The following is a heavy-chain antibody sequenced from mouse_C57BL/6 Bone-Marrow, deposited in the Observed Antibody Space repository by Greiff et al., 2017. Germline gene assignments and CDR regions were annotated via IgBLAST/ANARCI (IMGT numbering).Heavy chain of an antibody. CDR2: IDPANGNT. Sequence: EVQLVESVAELVRPGASVTLSCTASGFNFTNTYMHWVQQRPEQGLEWIGRIDPANGNTKYAPQFQGKATITADTSSNTAYLQLSSLTTEDTAIYYCAPYSNSWFAYWGQGTLVTVSA. V-gene: IGHV14-3*01. J-gene: IGHJ3*01. CDR1: GFNFTNTY. CDR3: APYSNSWFAY. D-gene: IGHD2-5*01.